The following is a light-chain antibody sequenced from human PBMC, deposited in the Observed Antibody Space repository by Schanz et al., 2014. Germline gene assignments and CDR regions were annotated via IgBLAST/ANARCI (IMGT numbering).Light chain of an antibody. V-gene: IGKV3-20*01. CDR2: GAS. CDR3: QQYNNWPLPPGT. Sequence: EIVLTQSPGTLSLSPGERATLSCRASQSVSSSYLAWYQQKPGQAPRLLIYGASSRATGIPDRFSGSGSGTDFTLTISRLEPEDFAVYYCQQYNNWPLPPGTFGQGTKVEIK. CDR1: QSVSSSY. J-gene: IGKJ1*01.